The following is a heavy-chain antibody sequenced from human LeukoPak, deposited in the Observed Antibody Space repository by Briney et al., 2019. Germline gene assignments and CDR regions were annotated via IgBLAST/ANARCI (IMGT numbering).Heavy chain of an antibody. D-gene: IGHD6-13*01. CDR1: GFTFSSYA. CDR2: ISGSGGST. Sequence: GGSLRLSCAASGFTFSSYAMSWVRQAPGKGLVCVSSISGSGGSTYYADSVKGRFTISRDNSKNTLYLQMSSLRAEDTALYYCAKEVGLSAAGTRGDFDYWGQRTLVTVSS. J-gene: IGHJ4*02. CDR3: AKEVGLSAAGTRGDFDY. V-gene: IGHV3-23*01.